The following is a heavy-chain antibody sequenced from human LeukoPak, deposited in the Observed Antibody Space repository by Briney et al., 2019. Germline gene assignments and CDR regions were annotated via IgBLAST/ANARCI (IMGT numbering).Heavy chain of an antibody. V-gene: IGHV3-7*01. CDR2: IKQDGSEK. Sequence: PGGSLRLSCAASGFTFSSYWMSWVRQAPGKGLEWVANIKQDGSEKYYVDSVKGRFTISGDNAKNSLYLQMNSLRAEDTAVYYCARLPYYYDSSGYYYFDYWGQGTLVTVSS. D-gene: IGHD3-22*01. CDR1: GFTFSSYW. CDR3: ARLPYYYDSSGYYYFDY. J-gene: IGHJ4*02.